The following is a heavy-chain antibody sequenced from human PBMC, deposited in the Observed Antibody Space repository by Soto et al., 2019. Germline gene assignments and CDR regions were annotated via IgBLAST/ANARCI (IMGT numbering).Heavy chain of an antibody. V-gene: IGHV3-23*01. Sequence: EVQLLESGGGLVQRGGSLRLSCAASGFTFSSYAMSWVRQAPGKGLEWVSTISGSGVDTYYADSVRGRFTISRDNSKNTLNLQMNSLRGEDTAVYYCAKMAADILTGRYQQQHWGQGTLVTVSS. CDR2: ISGSGVDT. D-gene: IGHD3-9*01. CDR3: AKMAADILTGRYQQQH. J-gene: IGHJ1*01. CDR1: GFTFSSYA.